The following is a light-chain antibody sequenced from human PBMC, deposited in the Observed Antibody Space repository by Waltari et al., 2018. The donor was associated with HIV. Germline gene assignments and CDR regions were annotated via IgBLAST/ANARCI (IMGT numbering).Light chain of an antibody. J-gene: IGLJ2*01. Sequence: QSALTQPRSVSGSPGQSVTISCTGTSSDVGGYNYVSWYQQHPGKAPKLMIFDVSKQPSGVPERLSGSRSGNTASLTISGLHAEDEADYYCCSYAISYTLFFGRGTKLTVL. CDR1: SSDVGGYNY. CDR2: DVS. CDR3: CSYAISYTLF. V-gene: IGLV2-11*01.